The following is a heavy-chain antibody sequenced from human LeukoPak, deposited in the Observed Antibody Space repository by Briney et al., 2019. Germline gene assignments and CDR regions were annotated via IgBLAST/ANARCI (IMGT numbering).Heavy chain of an antibody. D-gene: IGHD2-15*01. J-gene: IGHJ3*02. V-gene: IGHV1-18*01. CDR3: ARDGRCSGGSCYSEAFDI. CDR1: GYTFTSYG. Sequence: ASVKVSCRASGYTFTSYGISWVRQAPGQGLEWMGWISTYNGNTNYAQKLQGRVTMTTHTSTTTAYMELRSLRSDDTAVYYCARDGRCSGGSCYSEAFDIWGQGTMVTVSS. CDR2: ISTYNGNT.